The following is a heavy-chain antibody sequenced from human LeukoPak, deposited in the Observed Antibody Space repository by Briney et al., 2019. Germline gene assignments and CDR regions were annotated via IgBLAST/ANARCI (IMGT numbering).Heavy chain of an antibody. Sequence: GGSLRLSCAASGFAFSSYAMSWVRQAPGVGLEWVSAIDGGGGSTWHADSVKGRFTISRDNSKNTLYLQMNSLRAEDTAVYYCARVEGPWGQGTLVTVSS. V-gene: IGHV3-23*01. CDR3: ARVEGP. CDR1: GFAFSSYA. J-gene: IGHJ4*02. CDR2: IDGGGGST.